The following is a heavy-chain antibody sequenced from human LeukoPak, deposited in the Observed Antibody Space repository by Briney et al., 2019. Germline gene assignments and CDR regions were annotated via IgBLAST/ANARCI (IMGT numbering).Heavy chain of an antibody. D-gene: IGHD2-21*02. V-gene: IGHV4-31*03. J-gene: IGHJ4*02. CDR1: GGSISSGGYY. CDR2: IYYSGST. CDR3: ARTVVTATQYYFDY. Sequence: SETLSLICTVSGGSISSGGYYWSWIRQHPGKGLEWIGYIYYSGSTYYNPSLKSRVTISVDTSKNQFSLKLSSVTAADTAVYYCARTVVTATQYYFDYWGQGTLVTVSS.